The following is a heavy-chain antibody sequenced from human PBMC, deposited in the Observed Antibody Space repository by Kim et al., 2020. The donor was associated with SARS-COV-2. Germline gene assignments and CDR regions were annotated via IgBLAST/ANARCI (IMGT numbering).Heavy chain of an antibody. D-gene: IGHD3-10*01. CDR1: GGSISSGGYY. V-gene: IGHV4-31*03. Sequence: SETLSLTCTVSGGSISSGGYYWSWIRQHPGKGLEWIGYIYYSGSTYYNPSLKSRVTISVDTSKNQFSLKLSSVTAADTAVYYCARAPYEGSGRIRGFDYWGQGTLVTVSS. J-gene: IGHJ4*02. CDR3: ARAPYEGSGRIRGFDY. CDR2: IYYSGST.